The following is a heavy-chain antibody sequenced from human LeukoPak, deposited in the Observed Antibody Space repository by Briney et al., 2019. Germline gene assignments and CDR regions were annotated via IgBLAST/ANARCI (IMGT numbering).Heavy chain of an antibody. J-gene: IGHJ4*02. V-gene: IGHV1-46*01. D-gene: IGHD6-19*01. CDR2: INPSGGRT. CDR1: GYTFSSYY. Sequence: ASVKVSCKASGYTFSSYYIKWVRQAPGQGLEWVGIINPSGGRTSYAQKFQGRLTMTRDTSISTAYMELSRLRSDDTAVYYCARDREEQWLVPPSMGYWGQGTLVTVSS. CDR3: ARDREEQWLVPPSMGY.